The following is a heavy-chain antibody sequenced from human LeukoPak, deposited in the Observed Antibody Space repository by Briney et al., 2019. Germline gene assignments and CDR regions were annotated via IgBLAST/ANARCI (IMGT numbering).Heavy chain of an antibody. J-gene: IGHJ6*03. D-gene: IGHD5-18*01. CDR2: INHSGST. CDR3: ARGYRGYSYGWRGPSRGLNYYYYMDV. V-gene: IGHV4-34*01. Sequence: SETLSLTCAVYGGSFSGYYWSWIRQPPGKGLEWIGEINHSGSTNYNPSLKGRVTISVDTSKNQFSLKLSSVTAADTAVYYCARGYRGYSYGWRGPSRGLNYYYYMDVWGKGTTVTVSS. CDR1: GGSFSGYY.